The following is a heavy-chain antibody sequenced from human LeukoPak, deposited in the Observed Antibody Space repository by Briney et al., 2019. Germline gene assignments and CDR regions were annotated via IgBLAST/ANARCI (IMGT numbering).Heavy chain of an antibody. Sequence: SETLSLTCTVSGGPISYSSSYWGRIPLPPGKGLEWIGSIYYSGSTYYNSSLKSRVTISIDTSKNQFSLKLRSVTAADTAVYYCARASIAAAGTGHFDYWGQGTLVTVSS. CDR2: IYYSGST. CDR1: GGPISYSSSY. V-gene: IGHV4-39*01. D-gene: IGHD6-13*01. CDR3: ARASIAAAGTGHFDY. J-gene: IGHJ4*02.